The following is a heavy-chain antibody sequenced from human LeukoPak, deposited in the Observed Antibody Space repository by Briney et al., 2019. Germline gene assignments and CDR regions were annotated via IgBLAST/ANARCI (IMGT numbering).Heavy chain of an antibody. CDR3: AREDPQTTVPEGLDV. V-gene: IGHV4-59*01. D-gene: IGHD4-17*01. CDR2: IYFSGTT. J-gene: IGHJ6*02. CDR1: GGSIGNYY. Sequence: PSETLSLTCTVSGGSIGNYYWSWLRQPPGKGLEWMGYIYFSGTTNINPSLKSRVTISVDMSKNQFSLKLSSVTAADTAVYYCAREDPQTTVPEGLDVWGQGTTVTVSS.